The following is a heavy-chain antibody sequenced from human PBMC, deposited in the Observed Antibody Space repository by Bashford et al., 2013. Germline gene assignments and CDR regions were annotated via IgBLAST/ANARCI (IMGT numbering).Heavy chain of an antibody. V-gene: IGHV4-4*02. D-gene: IGHD3-10*01. CDR1: GGSISSSNW. CDR2: IYHSGST. CDR3: ARKGGVEGGVRGVTKVDY. J-gene: IGHJ4*02. Sequence: SSETLSLTCAVSGGSISSSNWWSWVRQPPGKGLEWIGEIYHSGSTNYNPSLKSRVTISVDKSKNQFSLKLSSVTAADTAVYYCARKGGVEGGVRGVTKVDYVGPGNPGHRLL.